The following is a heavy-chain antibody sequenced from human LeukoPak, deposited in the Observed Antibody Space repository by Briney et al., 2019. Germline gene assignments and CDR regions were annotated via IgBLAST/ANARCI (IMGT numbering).Heavy chain of an antibody. CDR1: GFTFDDYA. D-gene: IGHD3-3*01. V-gene: IGHV3-23*01. J-gene: IGHJ4*02. Sequence: GGSLRLSCAASGFTFDDYAMHWVRQAPGKGLEWVSAISGSGGSTYYADSVKGRFTISRDNSKNTLYLQMNSLRAEDTAVYYCAKGSLEGYYDFWSGYYNPWAFDYWGQGTLVTVSS. CDR3: AKGSLEGYYDFWSGYYNPWAFDY. CDR2: ISGSGGST.